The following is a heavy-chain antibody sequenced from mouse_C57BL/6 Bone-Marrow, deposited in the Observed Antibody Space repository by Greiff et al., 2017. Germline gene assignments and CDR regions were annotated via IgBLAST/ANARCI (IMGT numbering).Heavy chain of an antibody. CDR1: GYTFTSYW. CDR2: ISPSDSCT. Sequence: QVQLQQPGAELVKPGASVKLSCKASGYTFTSYWMPWVKQRPGQGLEWIGEISPSDSCTNYNQKFKGKATLTVDTSSNTAYLELSSLTSEDSAVYYCARSGPAWFAYWGQGTLVTVSA. CDR3: ARSGPAWFAY. J-gene: IGHJ3*01. D-gene: IGHD3-1*01. V-gene: IGHV1-50*01.